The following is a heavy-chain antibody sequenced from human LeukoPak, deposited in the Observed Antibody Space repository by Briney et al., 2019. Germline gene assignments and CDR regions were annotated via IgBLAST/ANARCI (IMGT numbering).Heavy chain of an antibody. Sequence: LRASVKVSCKASGYTFTNYGITWVRQAPGQGLEWMGWISTYNAYTNYAQKFQGRVTMTTDTSTSTAYMELRSLRSDDTAIYYCARCGLWELWRSGGGPFDPWGQGTLVTVSS. D-gene: IGHD2-15*01. CDR3: ARCGLWELWRSGGGPFDP. V-gene: IGHV1-18*01. CDR1: GYTFTNYG. J-gene: IGHJ5*02. CDR2: ISTYNAYT.